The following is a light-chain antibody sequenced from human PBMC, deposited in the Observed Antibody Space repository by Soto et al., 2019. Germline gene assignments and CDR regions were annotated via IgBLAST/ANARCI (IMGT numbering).Light chain of an antibody. CDR1: QSISTW. Sequence: DIQVTPSLFTLSASVGDRVAITSRASQSISTWLAWYQQKPGKAPKLLIFDASTLQSGVPSRFSGSGSGTEFTLTISSLQPDDFATYYCEQYNTFSTFGQGTKVDIK. CDR2: DAS. V-gene: IGKV1-5*01. J-gene: IGKJ1*01. CDR3: EQYNTFST.